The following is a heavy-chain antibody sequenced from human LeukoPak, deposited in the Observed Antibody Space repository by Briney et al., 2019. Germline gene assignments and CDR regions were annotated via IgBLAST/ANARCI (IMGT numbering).Heavy chain of an antibody. CDR2: IKQDGSEK. CDR1: GFTFTTYW. V-gene: IGHV3-7*01. D-gene: IGHD2-8*01. CDR3: ARDQLLLGYCTNGVCYYFDY. Sequence: GGSLRLSCAASGFTFTTYWMGWVRQAPGKGLEWVASIKQDGSEKYYVDSVKGRFTISRDNPKNTLYLQMNSLRAEDTAVYYCARDQLLLGYCTNGVCYYFDYWGQGTLVTVSS. J-gene: IGHJ4*02.